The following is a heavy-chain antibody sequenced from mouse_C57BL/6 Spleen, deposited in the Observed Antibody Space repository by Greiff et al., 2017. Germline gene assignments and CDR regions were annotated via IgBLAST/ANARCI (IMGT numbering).Heavy chain of an antibody. J-gene: IGHJ4*01. Sequence: QVQLQQSGAELMKPGASVKLSCKATGYTFTGYWIEWVKQRPGHGLEWIGEILPGSGSTNYNEKFKGKATFTADTSSNTAYMQLSSLTTEDAAIDYYSRGGNHPYYALDYWGQGTSVTVSS. V-gene: IGHV1-9*01. CDR1: GYTFTGYW. CDR2: ILPGSGST. D-gene: IGHD1-1*02. CDR3: SRGGNHPYYALDY.